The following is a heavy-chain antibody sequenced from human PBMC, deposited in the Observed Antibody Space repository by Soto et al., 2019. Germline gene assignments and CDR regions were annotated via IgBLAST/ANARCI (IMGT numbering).Heavy chain of an antibody. Sequence: EVQLEESGGGLVQPGGSLRLSCAASGFTFSTYWMTWVRQAPGKGLEWVANIKQAGSENYYVDSVKCRFTISRDNAKNSLYREMNRLRAEDTAVYYCARGAFPTWGSYPLDYWGQGTLVTVSS. V-gene: IGHV3-7*04. CDR2: IKQAGSEN. D-gene: IGHD3-16*02. J-gene: IGHJ4*02. CDR1: GFTFSTYW. CDR3: ARGAFPTWGSYPLDY.